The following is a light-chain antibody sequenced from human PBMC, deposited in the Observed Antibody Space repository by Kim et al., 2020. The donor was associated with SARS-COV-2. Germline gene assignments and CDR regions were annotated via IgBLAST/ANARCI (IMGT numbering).Light chain of an antibody. Sequence: SVGGRVTLPCRASQGISYYLASFQQKPGKVPKRLIYGASSLQGGVPSRFSGSGSGTEFTLTISSLQPEDLATYYCLQHNTYPFAFGPGTKVDIK. CDR3: LQHNTYPFA. CDR1: QGISYY. CDR2: GAS. V-gene: IGKV1-17*03. J-gene: IGKJ3*01.